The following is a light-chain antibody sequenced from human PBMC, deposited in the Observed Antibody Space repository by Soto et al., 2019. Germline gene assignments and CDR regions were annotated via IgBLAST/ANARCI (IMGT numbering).Light chain of an antibody. V-gene: IGKV3-11*01. Sequence: EIVLTQSPATLSLSPGERATLSCRASQSVSAGNLAWYQQKPGQAPRLLFYYASSRATAIPGMFSGSGSGTDFTLTISSLEPEDFAVYYCQQRDDWPLTFGGGTQVEIK. CDR1: QSVSAGN. CDR3: QQRDDWPLT. CDR2: YAS. J-gene: IGKJ4*01.